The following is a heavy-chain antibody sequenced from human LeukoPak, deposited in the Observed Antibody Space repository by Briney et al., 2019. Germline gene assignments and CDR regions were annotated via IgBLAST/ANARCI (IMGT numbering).Heavy chain of an antibody. CDR1: GASIKNYY. D-gene: IGHD1-26*01. CDR3: ARLGSYSDC. CDR2: VHNSGAT. J-gene: IGHJ4*02. Sequence: SETLSLTCTVSGASIKNYYWSRIRQSSERGLEWIGYVHNSGATNYNPSLESRVTMSIDTSRSQFSLILNSVTAADTAVYYCARLGSYSDCWGQGTLVTVST. V-gene: IGHV4-59*13.